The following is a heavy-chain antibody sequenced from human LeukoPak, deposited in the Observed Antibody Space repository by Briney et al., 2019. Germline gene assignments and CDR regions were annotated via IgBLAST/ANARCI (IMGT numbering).Heavy chain of an antibody. D-gene: IGHD6-19*01. J-gene: IGHJ5*02. Sequence: GGSLRLSCAGSGFTFCTYAMTWVGQAPGKGLEWVSSISNGDGTTYYTDSVKGRFTISRKNYKNTLYLQMNSLRAEDTAVYYGEEGSGGWYQFFDHWGQGTLVTVSS. V-gene: IGHV3-23*01. CDR1: GFTFCTYA. CDR3: EEGSGGWYQFFDH. CDR2: ISNGDGTT.